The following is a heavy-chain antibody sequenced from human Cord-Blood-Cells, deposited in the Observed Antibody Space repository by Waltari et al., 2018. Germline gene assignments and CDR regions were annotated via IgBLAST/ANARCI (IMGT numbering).Heavy chain of an antibody. CDR3: ARHCSGGSCFDY. Sequence: QLQLQASGPGLVKPSETLSLTCTVSGGSISSSSYYWGWVRQPPGKGLEWIGSIYYSGSTYYNPSLKSRVTISVDTSKNQFSLKLSSVTAADTAVYYCARHCSGGSCFDYWGQGTLVTVSS. D-gene: IGHD2-15*01. CDR2: IYYSGST. CDR1: GGSISSSSYY. V-gene: IGHV4-39*01. J-gene: IGHJ4*02.